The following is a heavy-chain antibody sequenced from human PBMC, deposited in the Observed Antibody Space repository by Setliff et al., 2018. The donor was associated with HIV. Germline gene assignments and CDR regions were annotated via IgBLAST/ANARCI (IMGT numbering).Heavy chain of an antibody. CDR1: AGSISSTYY. D-gene: IGHD1-1*01. J-gene: IGHJ6*03. CDR2: MHNGGST. Sequence: SETLSLTCAVSAGSISSTYYWAWIRQAPGKGLEWIATMHNGGSTHYNPSLKSRVTMSVDTSKNQFSLKLSSVTAADTAVYYCARYMEIYYYYMDVWGKGTTVTVSS. V-gene: IGHV4-39*01. CDR3: ARYMEIYYYYMDV.